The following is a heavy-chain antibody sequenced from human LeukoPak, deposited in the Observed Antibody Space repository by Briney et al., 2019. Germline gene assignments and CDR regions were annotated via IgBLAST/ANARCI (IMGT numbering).Heavy chain of an antibody. CDR2: ISGVSGNT. CDR1: GFTFDDYA. CDR3: AKDLGRYRNNYFDY. V-gene: IGHV3-43*02. Sequence: GGSLRLSCAASGFTFDDYAMHWVRRAPGKGLEWVSLISGVSGNTYYADSVKGRFTISRDNSKNSLYLQMNSVRAEDTAVYYCAKDLGRYRNNYFDYWGQGTLVTVSS. J-gene: IGHJ4*02. D-gene: IGHD1-26*01.